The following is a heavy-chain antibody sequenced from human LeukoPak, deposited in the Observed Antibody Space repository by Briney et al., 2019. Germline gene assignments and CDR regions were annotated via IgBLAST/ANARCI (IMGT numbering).Heavy chain of an antibody. J-gene: IGHJ1*01. D-gene: IGHD6-13*01. CDR1: GFTFSSYG. CDR2: IRYDGSNK. CDR3: AKAGIAAAGFPPAEYSQH. V-gene: IGHV3-30*02. Sequence: GGSLRLSCAASGFTFSSYGMHWVRQAPGKGLEWVAFIRYDGSNKYYADSVKGRFTISRDNSKNTLYLQMNSLRAEDTAVYYCAKAGIAAAGFPPAEYSQHGGQGTLVTVS.